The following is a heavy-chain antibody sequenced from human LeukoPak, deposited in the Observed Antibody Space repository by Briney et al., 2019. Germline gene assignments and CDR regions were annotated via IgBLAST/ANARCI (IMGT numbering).Heavy chain of an antibody. Sequence: GGSLRLSCAASGFTFTAYLMSWVRQAPGKGLEWVADIKHDGSEKYYVDSVKGRFTISRDNAKNSLYLQMNSLRAEDTAVYYCARAAAYYDILTGAYYFDYWGQGTLVTVSS. CDR2: IKHDGSEK. D-gene: IGHD3-9*01. CDR3: ARAAAYYDILTGAYYFDY. J-gene: IGHJ4*02. CDR1: GFTFTAYL. V-gene: IGHV3-7*03.